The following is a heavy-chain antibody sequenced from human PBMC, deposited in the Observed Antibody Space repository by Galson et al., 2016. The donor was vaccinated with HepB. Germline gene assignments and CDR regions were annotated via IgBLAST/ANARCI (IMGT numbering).Heavy chain of an antibody. CDR1: GGSVSSGGYY. Sequence: LSLTCTVSGGSVSSGGYYWSWIRQHPGKGLEWIGYIYYSGSPYYNPSLKSRVTISVDTSKNQFSLKLSSVTAADTAVYYCARTTYYYGSGSYWVDYWGQGTLVSVSS. CDR2: IYYSGSP. J-gene: IGHJ4*02. D-gene: IGHD3-10*01. CDR3: ARTTYYYGSGSYWVDY. V-gene: IGHV4-31*03.